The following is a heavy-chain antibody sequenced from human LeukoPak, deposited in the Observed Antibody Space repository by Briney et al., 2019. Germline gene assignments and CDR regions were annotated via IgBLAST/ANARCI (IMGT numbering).Heavy chain of an antibody. CDR3: ARLMRAAAGFHYYYGMDV. D-gene: IGHD6-13*01. Sequence: SETLSLTCAVYGGSFSGYYWSWIRQPPGKGLEWIGEINHSGSTNYNPSLKSRVTISVDTSKNQFSLKLSSVTAADTAVYYCARLMRAAAGFHYYYGMDVWGQGTTVTVSS. V-gene: IGHV4-34*01. J-gene: IGHJ6*02. CDR1: GGSFSGYY. CDR2: INHSGST.